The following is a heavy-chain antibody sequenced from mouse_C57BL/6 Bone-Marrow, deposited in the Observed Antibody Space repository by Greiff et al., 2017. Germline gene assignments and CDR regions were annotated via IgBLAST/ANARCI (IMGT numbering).Heavy chain of an antibody. J-gene: IGHJ3*01. V-gene: IGHV1-61*01. CDR2: IYPSDSET. Sequence: LQQPGAELVRPGSSVKLSCKASGYTFTSYWMDWVKQRPGQGLEWIGNIYPSDSETHYNQKFKDKATLTVDKSSSTAYMQLSSLTSEDSAVYYCARYGNYSWFAYWGQGTLVTVSA. CDR3: ARYGNYSWFAY. CDR1: GYTFTSYW. D-gene: IGHD2-1*01.